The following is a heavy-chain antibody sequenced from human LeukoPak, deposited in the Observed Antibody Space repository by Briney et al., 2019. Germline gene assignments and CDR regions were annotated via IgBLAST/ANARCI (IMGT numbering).Heavy chain of an antibody. V-gene: IGHV4-61*08. CDR3: ARGVNSGYFDY. CDR2: IYYSGST. D-gene: IGHD1-26*01. J-gene: IGHJ4*02. Sequence: SETLSLTCTVSGGSISSGGYSWNWVRQPPGKGLEWIGYIYYSGSTNYNPSLKSRATISVDTSKNQFSLKLTSVTAADTAVYYCARGVNSGYFDYCGQGTLVTVSS. CDR1: GGSISSGGYS.